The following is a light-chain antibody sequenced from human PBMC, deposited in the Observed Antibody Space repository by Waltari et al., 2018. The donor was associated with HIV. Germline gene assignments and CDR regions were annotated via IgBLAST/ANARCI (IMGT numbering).Light chain of an antibody. V-gene: IGLV2-14*01. Sequence: QSALTQPASVSGSPGQSITISCIGSSSDIGAYNFVSWYQQRPGKAPKLMIYEVSNRPSGVSNRFSGSKSGNTASLTISGLQAEDEADYYCTSYTTSTTVIFGGGTKLTVL. CDR3: TSYTTSTTVI. CDR1: SSDIGAYNF. J-gene: IGLJ2*01. CDR2: EVS.